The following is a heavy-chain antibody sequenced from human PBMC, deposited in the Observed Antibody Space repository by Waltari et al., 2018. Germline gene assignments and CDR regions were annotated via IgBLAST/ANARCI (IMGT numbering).Heavy chain of an antibody. CDR3: ARVGNYDILNDAVDI. CDR1: GYTITELS. Sequence: VQLVQSGAEVKQPGESLKISCKGSGYTITELSMHWVRQAPGKGLEWMGGFDPEDGETIYAQKFQGRVTITTDESTSTGYRELSSLRSEDTAVYYCARVGNYDILNDAVDIWGQGTMVTVST. J-gene: IGHJ3*02. D-gene: IGHD3-9*01. CDR2: FDPEDGET. V-gene: IGHV1-24*01.